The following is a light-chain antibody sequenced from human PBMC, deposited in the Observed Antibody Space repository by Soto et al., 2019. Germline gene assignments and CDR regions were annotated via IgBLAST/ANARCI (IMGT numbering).Light chain of an antibody. CDR2: DVS. CDR3: QQYKSWYT. CDR1: QSVSSN. Sequence: EIVMTQSPATLSVSPGERATLSCRASQSVSSNLAWYQQKPGQAPRLLIQDVSTRATGIPVRFSGSGSGTEFTLTISSLQSEDSAVYYCQQYKSWYTFGQGTKLEIK. J-gene: IGKJ2*01. V-gene: IGKV3-15*01.